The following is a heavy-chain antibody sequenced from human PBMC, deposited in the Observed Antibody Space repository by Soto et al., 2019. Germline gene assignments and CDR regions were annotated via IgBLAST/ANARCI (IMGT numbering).Heavy chain of an antibody. V-gene: IGHV4-59*01. CDR3: AGGDGYNFRADFDY. CDR1: GGSISSYY. CDR2: IYYSGST. D-gene: IGHD5-12*01. Sequence: SETLSLTCTVSGGSISSYYWSWIRQPPGKGLEWIGYIYYSGSTNYNPSLKSRVTISVDTSKNQFSLKLSSVTAADTAVYYCAGGDGYNFRADFDYWGQGTLVTVSS. J-gene: IGHJ4*02.